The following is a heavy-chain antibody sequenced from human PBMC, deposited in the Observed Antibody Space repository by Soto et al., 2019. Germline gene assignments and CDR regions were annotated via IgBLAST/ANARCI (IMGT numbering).Heavy chain of an antibody. J-gene: IGHJ4*02. V-gene: IGHV3-23*01. CDR2: NSVSGGST. Sequence: GGSLRLSCAASGFIFSSYAMTWVRQAPGKGLEWVSINSVSGGSTYYADSVRGRFTISRDNSTSTVYLELNSLRSEDTAVYYCAPERSSSWPNWGQGTLVTVSS. CDR1: GFIFSSYA. D-gene: IGHD6-13*01. CDR3: APERSSSWPN.